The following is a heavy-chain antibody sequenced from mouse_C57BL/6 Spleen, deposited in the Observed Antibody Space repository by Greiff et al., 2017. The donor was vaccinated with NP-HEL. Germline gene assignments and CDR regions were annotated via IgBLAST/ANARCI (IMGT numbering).Heavy chain of an antibody. V-gene: IGHV1-55*01. CDR3: AREDYYGSTWFAY. Sequence: VQLQQPGAELVKPGASVKMSCKASGYTFTSYWITWVKQRPGQGLEWIGDIYPGSGSTNYNEKFKSKATLTVDTSSSTAYMQLSSLTSEDSAVYYCAREDYYGSTWFAYGGQGTLVTVSA. CDR1: GYTFTSYW. D-gene: IGHD1-1*01. J-gene: IGHJ3*01. CDR2: IYPGSGST.